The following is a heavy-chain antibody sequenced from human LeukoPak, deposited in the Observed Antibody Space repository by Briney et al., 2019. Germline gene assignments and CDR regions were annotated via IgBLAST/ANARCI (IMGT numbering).Heavy chain of an antibody. CDR3: ARDSRWYGMDY. J-gene: IGHJ4*02. Sequence: PGGSLRLSCAASGFTVSSNYMSWVRQAPGKGLEWVSVIYSGGTTYYADSVKGRFTISRDNSKNTLYLQMNSLRAEDTAVYYCARDSRWYGMDYWGQGTLVTVSS. D-gene: IGHD6-19*01. V-gene: IGHV3-66*01. CDR1: GFTVSSNY. CDR2: IYSGGTT.